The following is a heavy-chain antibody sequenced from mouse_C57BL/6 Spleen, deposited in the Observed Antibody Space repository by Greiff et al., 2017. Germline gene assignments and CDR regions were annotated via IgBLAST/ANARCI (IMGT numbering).Heavy chain of an antibody. CDR1: GYTFTSYW. Sequence: QVQLQQPGAELVRPGPSVKLSCKASGYTFTSYWMHWVKQRPGQGLEWIGVIDPSDSYTNSNQKFKGKATLTVDTSSSTASMQLSGLTSEDSAVYYCAREKAGTRDFDYWGQGTTLTVSS. J-gene: IGHJ2*01. CDR2: IDPSDSYT. CDR3: AREKAGTRDFDY. D-gene: IGHD4-1*01. V-gene: IGHV1-59*01.